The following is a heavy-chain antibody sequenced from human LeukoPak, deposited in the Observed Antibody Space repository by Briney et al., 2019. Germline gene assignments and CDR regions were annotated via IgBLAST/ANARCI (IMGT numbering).Heavy chain of an antibody. CDR3: ARLHGITIFGVVIGAFDI. D-gene: IGHD3-3*01. V-gene: IGHV4-39*07. Sequence: SETLSLTCIVSGGSISSSSYYWGWIRQPPGKGLEWIGSIYHSGSTYYNPSLKSRVTISVDTSKNQFSLKLSSVTAADTAVYYCARLHGITIFGVVIGAFDIWGQGTMVTVSS. J-gene: IGHJ3*02. CDR2: IYHSGST. CDR1: GGSISSSSYY.